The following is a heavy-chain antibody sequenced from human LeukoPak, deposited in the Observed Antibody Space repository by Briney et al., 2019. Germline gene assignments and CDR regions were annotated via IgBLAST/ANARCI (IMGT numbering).Heavy chain of an antibody. CDR3: TTDRRFPRIAVAGNY. J-gene: IGHJ4*02. V-gene: IGHV3-15*01. CDR1: GFTFSSYA. CDR2: IKSKTDGGTT. D-gene: IGHD6-19*01. Sequence: PGGSLRLSCAASGFTFSSYAMSWVRQAPGKGLEWVGRIKSKTDGGTTDYAAPVKGRFTISRDDSKNTLYLQMNSLKTEDTAVYYCTTDRRFPRIAVAGNYWGQGTLVTVSS.